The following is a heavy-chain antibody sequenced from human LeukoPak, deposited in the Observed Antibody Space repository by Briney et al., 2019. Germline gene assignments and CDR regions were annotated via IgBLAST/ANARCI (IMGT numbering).Heavy chain of an antibody. CDR1: GFTFSSYA. D-gene: IGHD3-10*01. J-gene: IGHJ4*02. Sequence: GGSLRLSCAASGFTFSSYAMSWVRQAPGKGLEWVASIKQDGSEKYYVDSVKGRFTFSRDNAKNSLYLQMDSLRAEDTAIYYCARDKSAGADTGSSFYYWGQGALVTVSS. V-gene: IGHV3-7*03. CDR2: IKQDGSEK. CDR3: ARDKSAGADTGSSFYY.